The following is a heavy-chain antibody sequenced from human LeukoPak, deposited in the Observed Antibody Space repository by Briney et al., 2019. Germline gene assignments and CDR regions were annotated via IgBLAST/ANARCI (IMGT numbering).Heavy chain of an antibody. V-gene: IGHV4-34*01. Sequence: SEALSLTCAVYGGSFSGYYWSWIRQPPGKGLEWIGEINHSGSTNYNPSLKSRVTISVDTSKNQFSLKLSSVTAADTAVYYCARIGTYYDFWSGSWFDPWGQGTLVTVSS. CDR3: ARIGTYYDFWSGSWFDP. D-gene: IGHD3-3*01. CDR1: GGSFSGYY. CDR2: INHSGST. J-gene: IGHJ5*02.